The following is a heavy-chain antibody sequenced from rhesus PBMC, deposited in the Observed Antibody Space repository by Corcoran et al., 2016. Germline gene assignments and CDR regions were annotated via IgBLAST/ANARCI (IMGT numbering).Heavy chain of an antibody. CDR1: GYSISSGYG. CDR2: ISYRGST. J-gene: IGHJ3*01. CDR3: ARVGAAAGLFDF. Sequence: QLQLQESGPGLVKPSETLSLTCAVSGYSISSGYGWSWIRQPPGKGLEWIGYISYRGSTSYNPSLKSRVTSSRDTSKNQFSLKLSSVTAADTAVYYCARVGAAAGLFDFWGQGLRVTVSS. D-gene: IGHD6-31*01. V-gene: IGHV4-122*02.